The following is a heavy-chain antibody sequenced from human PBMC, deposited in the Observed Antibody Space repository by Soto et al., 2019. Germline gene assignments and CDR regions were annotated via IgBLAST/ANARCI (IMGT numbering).Heavy chain of an antibody. D-gene: IGHD2-8*01. V-gene: IGHV3-48*03. J-gene: IGHJ6*02. Sequence: HPGGSLRLSCAASGFTFSSYEMNWVRQAPGKGLEWVSYISSSGSTIYYADSVKGRFTISRDNAKNSLYLQMNSLRAEDTAVYYCARGGDVCTNGVCYFGFYYYGMDVWGQGTTVTVSS. CDR3: ARGGDVCTNGVCYFGFYYYGMDV. CDR2: ISSSGSTI. CDR1: GFTFSSYE.